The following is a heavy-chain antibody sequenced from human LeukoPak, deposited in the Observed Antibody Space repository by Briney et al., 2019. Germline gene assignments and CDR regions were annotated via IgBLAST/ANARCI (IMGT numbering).Heavy chain of an antibody. V-gene: IGHV4-34*01. J-gene: IGHJ6*03. CDR1: GGSFSGYY. Sequence: PSETLSLTCAVYGGSFSGYYWSWIRQPPGKGLEWIGEINHSGSTKNNPSLKSRVTISVDTSKDQFSLQLNSVTPEDTAVYYCARRLELRSEVNYYYYYMDVWGKGTTVTVSS. CDR2: INHSGST. D-gene: IGHD1-7*01. CDR3: ARRLELRSEVNYYYYYMDV.